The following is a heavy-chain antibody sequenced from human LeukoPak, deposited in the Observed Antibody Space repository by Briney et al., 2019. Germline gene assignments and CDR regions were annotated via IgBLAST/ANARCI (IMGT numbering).Heavy chain of an antibody. V-gene: IGHV1-46*01. Sequence: ASVKVSCKASGYTFTSYYMHWVRQAPGQGLEWMGIINPSGGSTSYAQKFQGGVTMTRDTSTSTVYMELSSLRSEDTAVHYCARDAGATTPSPDYWGQGTLVTVSS. CDR3: ARDAGATTPSPDY. CDR2: INPSGGST. J-gene: IGHJ4*02. CDR1: GYTFTSYY. D-gene: IGHD1-26*01.